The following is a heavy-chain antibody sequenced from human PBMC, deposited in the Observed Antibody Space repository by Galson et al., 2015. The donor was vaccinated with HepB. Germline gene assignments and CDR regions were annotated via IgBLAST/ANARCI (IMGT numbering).Heavy chain of an antibody. J-gene: IGHJ4*02. CDR1: GFTFSSYA. D-gene: IGHD3-10*01. CDR3: ARGGRVRGVIPTKLDY. V-gene: IGHV3-30-3*01. CDR2: ISYDGSNK. Sequence: SLRLSCAASGFTFSSYAMHWVRQAPGKGLEWVAVISYDGSNKYYADSVKGRFTISRDNSKNTLYLQMNSLRAEDTAVYYCARGGRVRGVIPTKLDYWGQGTLVTVSS.